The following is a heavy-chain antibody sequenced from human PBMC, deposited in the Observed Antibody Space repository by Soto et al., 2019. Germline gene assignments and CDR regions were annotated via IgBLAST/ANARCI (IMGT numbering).Heavy chain of an antibody. J-gene: IGHJ4*02. CDR1: GGSFSGYY. CDR2: VNHRGNT. V-gene: IGHV4-34*01. D-gene: IGHD2-15*01. Sequence: QVRLPQWGTGLLKPSETLSLTCAVYGGSFSGYYWSWIRQPPGKGLGWIGEVNHRGNTKYNPSLKGRVTISVDTSKNQFSLELNSVTAADTAVYYCARVDDYWGQGTLVTVSS. CDR3: ARVDDY.